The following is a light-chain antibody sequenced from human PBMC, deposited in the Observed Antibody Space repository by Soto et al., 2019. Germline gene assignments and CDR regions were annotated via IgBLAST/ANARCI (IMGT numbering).Light chain of an antibody. J-gene: IGLJ2*01. CDR3: SSYTSSSTVV. Sequence: QSALTQPASVSGSPGQSITSPCPGTRRTVGGYNYVSWYQQHPGKAPKLMIYEVSNRPSGVSNRFSGSKSGNTASLTISGLQAEDEADYYCSSYTSSSTVVFGGGTKVTVL. CDR2: EVS. CDR1: RRTVGGYNY. V-gene: IGLV2-14*01.